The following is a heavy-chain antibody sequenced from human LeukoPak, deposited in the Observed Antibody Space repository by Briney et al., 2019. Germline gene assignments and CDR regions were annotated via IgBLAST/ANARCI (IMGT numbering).Heavy chain of an antibody. CDR2: INPNSGGT. D-gene: IGHD3-22*01. CDR3: ARDIVVITYWFDS. Sequence: RASVKDSCKHSVYTFSGYYIQSVPQAPGQGLEWMGWINPNSGGTNCAQKFQGRVTMTRDTSISTAYMELSRLRSDDTAVYYCARDIVVITYWFDSWGQGTLVTVSS. J-gene: IGHJ5*01. CDR1: VYTFSGYY. V-gene: IGHV1-2*02.